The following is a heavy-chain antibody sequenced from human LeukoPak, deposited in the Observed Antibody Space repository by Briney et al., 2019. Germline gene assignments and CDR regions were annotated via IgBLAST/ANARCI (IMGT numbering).Heavy chain of an antibody. CDR1: RFIFRNYA. Sequence: PGGSLRLSCAASRFIFRNYAMSWVRQAPGGGLEWLSIISGTADSKYYADSVKGRFTISRDNPRSTLYLEMNILRAEDTAVYYCAKADATIGGAFDTWGQGTMVIVSS. J-gene: IGHJ3*02. D-gene: IGHD3-16*01. CDR3: AKADATIGGAFDT. V-gene: IGHV3-23*01. CDR2: ISGTADSK.